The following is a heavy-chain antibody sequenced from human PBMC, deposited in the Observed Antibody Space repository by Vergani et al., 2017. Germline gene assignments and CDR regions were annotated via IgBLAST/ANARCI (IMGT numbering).Heavy chain of an antibody. CDR1: GYSISSGYY. CDR2: IYHSGST. Sequence: QVQLQESGPGLVKPSETLSLTCAVSGYSISSGYYWGWIRQPPGKGLEWIGSIYHSGSTYYNPSLKSRVTMSVDTSKSQFSLKLSSVTAADTAVYYCKRPWAVVASNHWFDPWGQGTLVTVSS. V-gene: IGHV4-38-2*01. J-gene: IGHJ5*02. D-gene: IGHD2-15*01. CDR3: KRPWAVVASNHWFDP.